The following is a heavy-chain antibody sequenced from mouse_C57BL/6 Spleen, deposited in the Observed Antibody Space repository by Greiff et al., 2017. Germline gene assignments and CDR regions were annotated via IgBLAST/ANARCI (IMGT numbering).Heavy chain of an antibody. J-gene: IGHJ1*03. Sequence: EVQVVESGGGLVKPGGSLKLSCAASGFTFSSYTMSWVRQTPEKRLEWVATISGGGGNTYYPDSVKGRFTISRDNAKNTLYLQMSSLRSEDTALYYCARHETTVVEGYFDVWGTGTTVTVSS. CDR1: GFTFSSYT. V-gene: IGHV5-9*01. D-gene: IGHD1-1*01. CDR3: ARHETTVVEGYFDV. CDR2: ISGGGGNT.